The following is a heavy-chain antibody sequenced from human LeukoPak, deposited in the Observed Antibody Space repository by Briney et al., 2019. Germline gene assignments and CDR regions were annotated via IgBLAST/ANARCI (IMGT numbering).Heavy chain of an antibody. D-gene: IGHD2-8*01. Sequence: GRSLRLSCAASGFTFDDYAMHWVRQAPGKGLEWVSGISWNSGSIGYADSVKGRFTISRDNAKNSLYLQMNSLRAEDTALYYCAKVQQNPQGVFDYWGQGTLVTVSS. CDR2: ISWNSGSI. CDR3: AKVQQNPQGVFDY. V-gene: IGHV3-9*01. J-gene: IGHJ4*02. CDR1: GFTFDDYA.